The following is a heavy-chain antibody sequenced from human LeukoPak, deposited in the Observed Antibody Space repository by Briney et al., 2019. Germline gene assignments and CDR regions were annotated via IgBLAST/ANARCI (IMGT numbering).Heavy chain of an antibody. J-gene: IGHJ3*01. V-gene: IGHV3-23*01. CDR1: GFNFSSYA. CDR3: AKDYFVVTVGDAFDV. D-gene: IGHD2-2*01. CDR2: LSGSTGST. Sequence: GGSLRLSCAASGFNFSSYAMSWVRQAPGKGLEWVSSLSGSTGSTYYADSVKGRFTISRDNSKNTLYLQMNSLRAEDTAVYYCAKDYFVVTVGDAFDVWGQGTRVTVSS.